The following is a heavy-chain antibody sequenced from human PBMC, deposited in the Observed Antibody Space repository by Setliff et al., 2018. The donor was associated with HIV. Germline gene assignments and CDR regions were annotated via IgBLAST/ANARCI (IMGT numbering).Heavy chain of an antibody. Sequence: PGGSLRLSCAASGFTFGGSAMHWVRQASGKGLEWVGRIRSKGYGSATAYAASVKGRFTISRDNAKNSLYLQMNSLRVEDTAVYYCMRWGLPYAIDYWGQGMLVTVSS. V-gene: IGHV3-73*01. CDR3: MRWGLPYAIDY. CDR2: IRSKGYGSAT. D-gene: IGHD2-21*02. J-gene: IGHJ4*02. CDR1: GFTFGGSA.